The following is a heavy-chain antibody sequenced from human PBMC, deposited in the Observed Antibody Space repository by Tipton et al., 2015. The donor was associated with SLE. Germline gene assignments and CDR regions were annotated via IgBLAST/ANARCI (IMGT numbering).Heavy chain of an antibody. CDR1: GYSISSGYY. D-gene: IGHD5-12*01. CDR2: IYYSGST. CDR3: ARDGGYSGYEF. Sequence: GLVKPSETLSLTCTVSGYSISSGYYWGWIRQPPGKGLEWIGYIYYSGSTNYNPSLKSRVTISVDTSKNQFSLKLSSVTAADTAVYYCARDGGYSGYEFWGQGTLVTVSS. V-gene: IGHV4-38-2*02. J-gene: IGHJ4*02.